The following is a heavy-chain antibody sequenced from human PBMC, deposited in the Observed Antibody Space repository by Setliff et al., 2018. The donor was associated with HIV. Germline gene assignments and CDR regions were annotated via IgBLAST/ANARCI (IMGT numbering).Heavy chain of an antibody. CDR2: IIPILATS. J-gene: IGHJ4*02. D-gene: IGHD6-19*01. CDR1: GGTISSYA. Sequence: SVKVSCKASGGTISSYAISWVRQAPGQGLEWMGRIIPILATSNYTQKFQGGGTITADKSTRTAYMELSSLRSEDTAVDYCAGVPYSSGYWGQGTLVTVSS. V-gene: IGHV1-69*06. CDR3: AGVPYSSGY.